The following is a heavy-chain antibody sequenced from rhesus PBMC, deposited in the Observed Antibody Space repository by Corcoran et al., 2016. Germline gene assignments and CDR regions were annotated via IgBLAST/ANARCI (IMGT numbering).Heavy chain of an antibody. CDR1: GYSISSGYD. Sequence: QVQLQESGPGVVKPSETLSLTCAVSGYSISSGYDWSWIRQPPGNRLEWIGYIYGSRGSTNYNPSLKDRVTISKDTSKNQFSLKLSSVTAADTAVYYCARRRIAAATYYFDYWGQGVLVTVSS. CDR2: IYGSRGST. D-gene: IGHD6-31*01. V-gene: IGHV4-76*01. J-gene: IGHJ4*01. CDR3: ARRRIAAATYYFDY.